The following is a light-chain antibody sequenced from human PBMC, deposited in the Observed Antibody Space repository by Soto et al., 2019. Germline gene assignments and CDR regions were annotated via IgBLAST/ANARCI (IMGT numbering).Light chain of an antibody. J-gene: IGKJ3*01. CDR2: GAS. V-gene: IGKV3-20*01. CDR3: QQCAASPFT. CDR1: QSVGGNY. Sequence: EIVLTQSPGTLSLSPGEGATLSCRASQSVGGNYLAWYQQRPGQAPSLLVYGASYRAPGIPDRFSGSGFGTDFILTIRRLEPEDFAVYFCQQCAASPFTFGPGTKVDIK.